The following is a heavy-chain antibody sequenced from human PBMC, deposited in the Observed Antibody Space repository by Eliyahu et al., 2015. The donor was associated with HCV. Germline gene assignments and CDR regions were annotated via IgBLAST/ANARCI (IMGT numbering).Heavy chain of an antibody. CDR2: INHSGST. J-gene: IGHJ3*02. CDR1: GGSFSGYY. V-gene: IGHV4-34*01. D-gene: IGHD3-10*01. CDR3: ARGLRITMVRGVIKHYDAFDI. Sequence: QVQLQQWGAGLLKPSETLSLTCAVXGGSFSGYYWSWIRQPPGKGXEWIGEINHSGSTNYNPSLXSRVTISVDTSKNQFSLKLSSVTAADTAVYYCARGLRITMVRGVIKHYDAFDIWGQGTMVTVSS.